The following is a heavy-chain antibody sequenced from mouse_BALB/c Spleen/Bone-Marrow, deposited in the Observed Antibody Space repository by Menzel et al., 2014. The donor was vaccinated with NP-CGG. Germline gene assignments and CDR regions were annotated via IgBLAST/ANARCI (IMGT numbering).Heavy chain of an antibody. D-gene: IGHD1-1*01. CDR3: ATYYYGSTYNFDY. V-gene: IGHV3-1*02. J-gene: IGHJ2*01. Sequence: EVKLQESGPDLVKPPQSFSLPCTVTGYSITSGYSCHWIRQFPGNKLEWMVYMHYSGSTNYNPSLKSRISITRDTSKNQFFLQLNSVTPEDTATYYCATYYYGSTYNFDYWGQGTTLTVSS. CDR1: GYSITSGYS. CDR2: MHYSGST.